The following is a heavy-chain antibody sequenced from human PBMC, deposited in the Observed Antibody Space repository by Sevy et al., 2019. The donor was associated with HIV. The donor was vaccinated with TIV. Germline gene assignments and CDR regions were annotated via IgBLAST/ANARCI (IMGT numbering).Heavy chain of an antibody. CDR1: GGSISSYY. Sequence: SETLSLTCTVSGGSISSYYWSWIRQPAGKGLEWIGRIYTSGSTNYNPSLKSRVTMSVDTSKNQFSLKLSSVTAADTAVYYCARDRGQLVFAGATGILDYWGQGTLVTVSS. V-gene: IGHV4-4*07. J-gene: IGHJ4*02. CDR2: IYTSGST. D-gene: IGHD6-13*01. CDR3: ARDRGQLVFAGATGILDY.